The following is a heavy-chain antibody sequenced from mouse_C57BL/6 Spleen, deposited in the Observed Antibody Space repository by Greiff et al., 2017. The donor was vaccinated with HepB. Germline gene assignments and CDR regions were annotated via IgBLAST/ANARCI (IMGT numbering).Heavy chain of an antibody. J-gene: IGHJ2*01. Sequence: VKLMESGAELVRPGASVTLSCKASGYTFTDYEMHWVKQTPVHGLEWIGAIDPETGGTAYNQKFKGKAILTADKSSSTAYMELRSLTSEDSAVYYCTREILPTDYWGQGTTLTVSS. CDR2: IDPETGGT. CDR3: TREILPTDY. V-gene: IGHV1-15*01. D-gene: IGHD5-1*01. CDR1: GYTFTDYE.